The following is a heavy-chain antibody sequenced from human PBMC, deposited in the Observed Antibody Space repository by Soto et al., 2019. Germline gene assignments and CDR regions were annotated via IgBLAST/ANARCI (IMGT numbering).Heavy chain of an antibody. J-gene: IGHJ4*02. V-gene: IGHV1-69*01. Sequence: QVQLVQSGAEVKKPGSSVKVSCKAAGGTFRNYPFSWVRQAPGQGLEWMGGIIPVVGIPNYAQKFQGRVTITADESTTTVYMELSSLRPEDTAVYYCARVLEFRDGYISHFDFWGQGTQVTVSS. CDR1: GGTFRNYP. CDR2: IIPVVGIP. CDR3: ARVLEFRDGYISHFDF. D-gene: IGHD5-12*01.